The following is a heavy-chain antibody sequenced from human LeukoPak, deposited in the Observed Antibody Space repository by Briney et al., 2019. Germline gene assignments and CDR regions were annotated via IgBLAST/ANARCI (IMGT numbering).Heavy chain of an antibody. D-gene: IGHD1-26*01. J-gene: IGHJ4*02. V-gene: IGHV3-30*18. CDR1: GFTFSSYG. CDR3: AKGAYSEFAY. CDR2: ISYDGRDK. Sequence: PGGSLRLSCAASGFTFSSYGMHWVRQAPGKGLEWVAVISYDGRDKHYADSVKDRFTISRDNSKNTLYLQMNTLRAVDTAVYYCAKGAYSEFAYWGQGTLVSVSS.